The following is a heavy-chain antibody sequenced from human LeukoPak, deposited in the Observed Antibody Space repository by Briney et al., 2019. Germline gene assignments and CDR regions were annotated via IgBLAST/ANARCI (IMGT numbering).Heavy chain of an antibody. CDR1: GFTFSSYA. D-gene: IGHD3-22*01. Sequence: GSLRLSCAASGFTFSSYAMSWVRQAPGKGLEWVSAISGSGGSTYYADSVKGRFTISRDNSKNTLYLQMNSLRAEDTAVYSCARNPITMIVVVNWGQGTPVTVSS. V-gene: IGHV3-23*01. J-gene: IGHJ4*02. CDR3: ARNPITMIVVVN. CDR2: ISGSGGST.